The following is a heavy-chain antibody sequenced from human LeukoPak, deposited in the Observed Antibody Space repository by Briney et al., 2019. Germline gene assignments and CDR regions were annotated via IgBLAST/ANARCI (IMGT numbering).Heavy chain of an antibody. J-gene: IGHJ6*02. CDR3: ARGEQHHNIWSTFGGLGLDV. CDR1: GFTFGNYD. CDR2: IGTAGDT. V-gene: IGHV3-13*01. Sequence: GGSLRLSCVGSGFTFGNYDMHWVRQVPGKGLEWVSAIGTAGDTYYPGSVKGRFTISRENGKKSLFLQMDSLTDDDTAVYYCARGEQHHNIWSTFGGLGLDVWGQGATATVSS. D-gene: IGHD1-1*01.